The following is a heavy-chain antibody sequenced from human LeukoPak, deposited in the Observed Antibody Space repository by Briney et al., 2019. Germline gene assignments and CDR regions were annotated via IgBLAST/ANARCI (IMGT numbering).Heavy chain of an antibody. CDR1: GYSINNYW. CDR2: IYPADSDI. CDR3: ARQEYCSGGSCYTWFDP. D-gene: IGHD2-15*01. Sequence: GEPLKISCKGSGYSINNYWIGWVRQMPGKGLEWMGIIYPADSDIRYSPSFQGQVTISADKSISTAYLQWSSLKASDTAMYYCARQEYCSGGSCYTWFDPWGQGTLVTVSS. J-gene: IGHJ5*02. V-gene: IGHV5-51*01.